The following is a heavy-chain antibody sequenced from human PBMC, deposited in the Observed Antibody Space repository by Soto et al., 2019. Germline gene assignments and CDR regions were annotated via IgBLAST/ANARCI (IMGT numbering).Heavy chain of an antibody. D-gene: IGHD6-19*01. CDR3: AREKRSGWANFDY. Sequence: QVQLVESGGGVVQPGRSLRLSCAASGFTFSSYAMHWVRQAPGKGLEWVAVISYDGSNKYYADSVKGRFTISRDNSKNPRYLQMNSLRAEDTAVYSWAREKRSGWANFDYWGQGTLVTVSS. V-gene: IGHV3-30-3*01. J-gene: IGHJ4*02. CDR2: ISYDGSNK. CDR1: GFTFSSYA.